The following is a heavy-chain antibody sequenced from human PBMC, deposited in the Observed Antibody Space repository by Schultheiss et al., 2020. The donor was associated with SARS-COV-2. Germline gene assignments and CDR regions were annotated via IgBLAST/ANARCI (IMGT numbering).Heavy chain of an antibody. CDR1: GGSISSYY. J-gene: IGHJ2*01. Sequence: SETLSLTCTVSGGSISSYYWSWIRQPPGKGLEWIGYIYYSGSTNYNPSLKSRVTISVDTSKNQFSLKLSSVTAADTAVYYCARTAAGDFWSVAQNYWYFALWGRGTLVTVSS. V-gene: IGHV4-59*01. D-gene: IGHD3-3*01. CDR3: ARTAAGDFWSVAQNYWYFAL. CDR2: IYYSGST.